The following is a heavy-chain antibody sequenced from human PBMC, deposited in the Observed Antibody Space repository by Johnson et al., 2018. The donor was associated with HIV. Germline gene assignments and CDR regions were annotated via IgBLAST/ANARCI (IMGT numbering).Heavy chain of an antibody. Sequence: VQLVESGGGLVKPGGSLRLSCAASGFTFSDYYMSWIRQAPGKGLEWVSYISSSGTTIYYADSVKGRFTISRDNAKNSLYRQMNSLRAEDTAVYYCARYSSSSRDTFDIWGQGTMVTVSS. CDR3: ARYSSSSRDTFDI. D-gene: IGHD6-13*01. V-gene: IGHV3-11*04. CDR1: GFTFSDYY. CDR2: ISSSGTTI. J-gene: IGHJ3*02.